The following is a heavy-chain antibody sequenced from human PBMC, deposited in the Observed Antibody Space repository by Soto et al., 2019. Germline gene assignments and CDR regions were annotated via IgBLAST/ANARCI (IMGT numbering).Heavy chain of an antibody. CDR1: GFTFSSYG. Sequence: QVQLVESGGGVVQPGRSLRLSCAASGFTFSSYGMHWVRQAPGKGLEWVAVISYDGTNNYYTESVKGRFTISRDNSKNTLFLQMHSLRAEDTAVYFSAKGDCSGGSCYFSAFDIWGQGTMVPVSS. CDR2: ISYDGTNN. D-gene: IGHD2-15*01. CDR3: AKGDCSGGSCYFSAFDI. V-gene: IGHV3-30*18. J-gene: IGHJ3*02.